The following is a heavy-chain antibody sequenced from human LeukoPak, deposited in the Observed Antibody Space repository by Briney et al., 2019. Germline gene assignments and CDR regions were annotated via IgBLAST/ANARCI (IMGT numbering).Heavy chain of an antibody. CDR2: ISSSSSYI. J-gene: IGHJ4*02. CDR1: GFTFSSYA. D-gene: IGHD6-13*01. Sequence: PGGSLRLSCAASGFTFSSYAMTWVRQAPGKGLEWVSSISSSSSYIYYADSVEGRFTISRDNAKNSLYLQMNSLRAEDTAVYYCARDRAAAGIFDYWGQGTLVTVSS. CDR3: ARDRAAAGIFDY. V-gene: IGHV3-21*01.